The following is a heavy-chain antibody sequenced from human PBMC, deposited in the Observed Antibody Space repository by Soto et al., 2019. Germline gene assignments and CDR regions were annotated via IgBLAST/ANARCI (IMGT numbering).Heavy chain of an antibody. CDR2: IYHSGST. Sequence: PSETLSLTCAVSGGSISSGGYSWSWIRQPPGKGLEWIGYIYHSGSTYYNPSLKSRVTISVDRSKNQFSLKLSSVTAADTAVYYCASSGWYGEGTFDYWGQGTLVTVSS. J-gene: IGHJ4*02. V-gene: IGHV4-30-2*01. D-gene: IGHD6-19*01. CDR1: GGSISSGGYS. CDR3: ASSGWYGEGTFDY.